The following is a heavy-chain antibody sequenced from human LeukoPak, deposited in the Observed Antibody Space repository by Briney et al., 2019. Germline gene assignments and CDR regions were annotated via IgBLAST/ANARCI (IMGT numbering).Heavy chain of an antibody. CDR2: IYYSGST. CDR1: GGSISSGDYY. CDR3: ARHGFGSPYAFDI. D-gene: IGHD3-10*01. J-gene: IGHJ3*02. Sequence: PSQTLSLTCTVSGGSISSGDYYWSWIRQPPGKGLEWIGYIYYSGSTYYNPSLKSRVTISVDTSKNQFSLKLSSVTAADTAVYYCARHGFGSPYAFDIWGQGTMVTVSS. V-gene: IGHV4-30-4*01.